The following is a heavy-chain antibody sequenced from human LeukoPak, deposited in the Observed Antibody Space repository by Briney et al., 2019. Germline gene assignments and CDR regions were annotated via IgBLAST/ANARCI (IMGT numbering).Heavy chain of an antibody. CDR1: GGTFSSYT. D-gene: IGHD3-16*02. V-gene: IGHV1-69*04. J-gene: IGHJ5*02. Sequence: ASVKVSCKASGGTFSSYTISWVRQAPGQGLEWMGRIIPILGIANYAQKFQGRVTITADKSTSTAYMELSSLRSEDTAVYYCARDAVGRPSTYVWGSYRPTNWFDPWGQGTLVTVSS. CDR2: IIPILGIA. CDR3: ARDAVGRPSTYVWGSYRPTNWFDP.